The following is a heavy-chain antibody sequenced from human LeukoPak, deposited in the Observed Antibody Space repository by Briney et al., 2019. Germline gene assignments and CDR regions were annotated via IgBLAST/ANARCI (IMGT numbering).Heavy chain of an antibody. CDR1: GFDFSQHW. CDR2: IKRGGSEK. J-gene: IGHJ3*02. Sequence: GSLRLSCAVSGFDFSQHWMTWVRQAPGKGLEWVADIKRGGSEKNYVDSVKGRFTISRDDTKNSLYLQMNSLRAEDAALYYCVKDRSGELLPDMTFDRWGRGTMVTVSS. D-gene: IGHD1-26*01. V-gene: IGHV3-7*03. CDR3: VKDRSGELLPDMTFDR.